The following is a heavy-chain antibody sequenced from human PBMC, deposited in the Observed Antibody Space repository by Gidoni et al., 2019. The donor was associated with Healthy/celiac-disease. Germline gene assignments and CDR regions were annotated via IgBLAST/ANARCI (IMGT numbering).Heavy chain of an antibody. J-gene: IGHJ4*02. D-gene: IGHD4-17*01. Sequence: QVQLVESRGGVVQPGRSLRLSCAASGFPFSSYGMHWVRQAPGKGLEWVAVISYDGSNKYYADSVKGRFTISRDNSKNTLYLQMNSLRAEDTAVYYCAKEFGIGDYKGDYFDYWGQGTLVTVSS. CDR1: GFPFSSYG. V-gene: IGHV3-30*18. CDR3: AKEFGIGDYKGDYFDY. CDR2: ISYDGSNK.